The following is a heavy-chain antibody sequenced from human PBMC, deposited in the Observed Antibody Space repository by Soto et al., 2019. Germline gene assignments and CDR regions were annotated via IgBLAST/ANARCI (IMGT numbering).Heavy chain of an antibody. D-gene: IGHD3-3*01. V-gene: IGHV4-61*01. CDR2: LYYSGST. CDR1: GGSVSSGSYY. J-gene: IGHJ4*02. Sequence: SETLSLTCTVSGGSVSSGSYYWSWIRQPPGKGLEYIGYLYYSGSTNYNPSLKSRVTISVDTPKNQFSLKLTSVTAADTAIYYCARGQAFWTGYYRMPYYFDYWGQGTLVTVS. CDR3: ARGQAFWTGYYRMPYYFDY.